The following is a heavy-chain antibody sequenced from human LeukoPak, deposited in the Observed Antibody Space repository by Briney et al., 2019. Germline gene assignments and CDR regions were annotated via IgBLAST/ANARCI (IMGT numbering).Heavy chain of an antibody. CDR3: AKVMNWVVATANWFDP. J-gene: IGHJ5*02. CDR1: GFTFSDYY. CDR2: ISGSGGST. D-gene: IGHD5-12*01. V-gene: IGHV3-23*01. Sequence: GGSLRLSCAASGFTFSDYYMSWIRQAPGKGLEWVSAISGSGGSTYYADSVKGRFTISRDNSKNTLYLQMNSLRAEDTAVYYCAKVMNWVVATANWFDPWGQGTLVTVSS.